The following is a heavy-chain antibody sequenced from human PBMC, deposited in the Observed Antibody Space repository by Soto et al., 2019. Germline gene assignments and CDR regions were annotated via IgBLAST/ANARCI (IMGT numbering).Heavy chain of an antibody. J-gene: IGHJ4*02. Sequence: SETLSLTWAGYGGSFSGYSWTGIRQPPGTGLEWIGEINHTGSTNYNPSLKSRVTISVDTSKNQFSLKLTSVTAADTAVYYCARDKLPGLFAYWGQRTLVTVSS. CDR2: INHTGST. V-gene: IGHV4-34*01. CDR3: ARDKLPGLFAY. CDR1: GGSFSGYS.